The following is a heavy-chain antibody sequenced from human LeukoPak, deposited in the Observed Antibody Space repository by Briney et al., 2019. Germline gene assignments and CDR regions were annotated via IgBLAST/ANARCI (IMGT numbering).Heavy chain of an antibody. CDR1: GYTFTSYY. Sequence: ASVKVSCKASGYTFTSYYMHWVRQAPGQGLEWMGIINPSGGSTSYAQKFQGRVTMTRDTSTSTVYMELSSLRSEDTAVYYCARGRDTYYDILTGYSSYYFDYWGQGTLVTVSS. D-gene: IGHD3-9*01. J-gene: IGHJ4*02. CDR2: INPSGGST. CDR3: ARGRDTYYDILTGYSSYYFDY. V-gene: IGHV1-46*01.